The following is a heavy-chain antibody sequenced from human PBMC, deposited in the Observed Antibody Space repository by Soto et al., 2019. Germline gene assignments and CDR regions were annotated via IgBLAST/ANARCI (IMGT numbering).Heavy chain of an antibody. V-gene: IGHV3-33*01. CDR1: GFTFSSYG. D-gene: IGHD1-1*01. CDR3: ARDPSPSTTAGNYFDY. J-gene: IGHJ4*02. Sequence: GGSLRLSCAASGFTFSSYGMHWVRQAPGKVLEWVAVIWYDGSNKYYADSVKGRFTISRDNSKNTLYLQMNSLRAEDTAVYYCARDPSPSTTAGNYFDYWGQGTLVTVSS. CDR2: IWYDGSNK.